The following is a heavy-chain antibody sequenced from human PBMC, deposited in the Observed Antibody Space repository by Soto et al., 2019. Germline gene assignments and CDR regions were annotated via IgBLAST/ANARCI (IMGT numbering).Heavy chain of an antibody. CDR3: ARNGLSHDFWSGYPGPYYYGTDV. J-gene: IGHJ6*02. D-gene: IGHD3-3*01. CDR1: GYSFTSYW. Sequence: GESLKISCKGSGYSFTSYWIGWVRQMPGKGLEWMGIIYPGDSDTRYSPSFQGQVTISADKSISTAYLQWSSLKASDTAMYYCARNGLSHDFWSGYPGPYYYGTDVWGQGTTVTVSS. CDR2: IYPGDSDT. V-gene: IGHV5-51*01.